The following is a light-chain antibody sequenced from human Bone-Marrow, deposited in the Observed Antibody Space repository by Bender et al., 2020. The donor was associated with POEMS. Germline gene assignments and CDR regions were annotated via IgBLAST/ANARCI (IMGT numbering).Light chain of an antibody. J-gene: IGLJ2*01. CDR3: SSYTTTSTVI. CDR1: SSDVGAYNL. Sequence: QSALTQSASVSGSPGQSITISCTGASSDVGAYNLVSWYQQPPGTAPKLIIYEVSNRPSGVPDRFSGSKSGNTASLTISGLRAEDEADYYCSSYTTTSTVIFGGGTKLTVL. CDR2: EVS. V-gene: IGLV2-14*02.